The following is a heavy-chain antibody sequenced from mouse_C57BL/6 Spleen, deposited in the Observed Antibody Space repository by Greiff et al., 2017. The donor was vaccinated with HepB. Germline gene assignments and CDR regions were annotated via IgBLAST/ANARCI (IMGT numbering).Heavy chain of an antibody. CDR1: GFTFSSYA. D-gene: IGHD2-5*01. Sequence: DVMLVESGEGLVKPGGSLKLSCAASGFTFSSYAMSWVRQTPEKRLEWVAYISSGGDYIYYADTVKGRFTISRDNARNTLYLQMSSLKSEDTAMYYCTRDGAYYSNYGWFAYWGQGTLVTVSA. CDR3: TRDGAYYSNYGWFAY. J-gene: IGHJ3*01. V-gene: IGHV5-9-1*02. CDR2: ISSGGDYI.